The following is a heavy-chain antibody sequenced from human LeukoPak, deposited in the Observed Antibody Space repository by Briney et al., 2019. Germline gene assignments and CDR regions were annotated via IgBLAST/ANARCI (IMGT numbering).Heavy chain of an antibody. CDR3: ARDEEMWTPGDSYGPDAPGYYFHYMDV. J-gene: IGHJ6*03. CDR1: GFTFSSYA. CDR2: ISGSGGST. Sequence: GGSLRLSCAASGFTFSSYAMSRVRQAPGKGLEWVSAISGSGGSTYYADSVKGRFTISRDNSKNTLYLQMNSLRAEDTAVYFCARDEEMWTPGDSYGPDAPGYYFHYMDVWGKGTTVTVSS. V-gene: IGHV3-23*01. D-gene: IGHD5-18*01.